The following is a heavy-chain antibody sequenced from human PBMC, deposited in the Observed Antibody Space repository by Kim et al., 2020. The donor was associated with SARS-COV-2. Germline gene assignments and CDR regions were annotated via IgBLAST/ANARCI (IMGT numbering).Heavy chain of an antibody. CDR2: IYHSGST. CDR1: GGSISSSNW. Sequence: SETLSLTCAVSGGSISSSNWWSWVRQPPGKGLEWIGEIYHSGSTNYNPSLKSRVTISVDNSKNQFSLKLSSVTAANTAVYYCARVFGKLLVSLDYWGQGTLVTVSS. CDR3: ARVFGKLLVSLDY. J-gene: IGHJ4*02. V-gene: IGHV4-4*02. D-gene: IGHD3-10*01.